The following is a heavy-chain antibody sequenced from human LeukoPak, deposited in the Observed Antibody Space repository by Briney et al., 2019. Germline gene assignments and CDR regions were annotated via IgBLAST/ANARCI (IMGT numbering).Heavy chain of an antibody. CDR2: IYSGGST. Sequence: SETLSLTCTVSGGSLSSSHYSWGWIRQPPGKGLEWIGGIYSGGSTYYNPSLKSRVTISVDTSKNQFSLKLSSVTAADTAVYYCARLRVSVTTTSDFDYWGQGTLVTVSS. V-gene: IGHV4-39*01. CDR3: ARLRVSVTTTSDFDY. J-gene: IGHJ4*02. D-gene: IGHD5-12*01. CDR1: GGSLSSSHYS.